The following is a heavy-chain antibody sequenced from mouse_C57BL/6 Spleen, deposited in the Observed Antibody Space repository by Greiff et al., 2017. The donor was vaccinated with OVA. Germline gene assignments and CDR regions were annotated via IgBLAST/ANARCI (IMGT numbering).Heavy chain of an antibody. D-gene: IGHD1-1*01. V-gene: IGHV1-85*01. CDR2: IYPRDGSP. CDR1: GYTFTSYD. CDR3: ARSPGSSPWVAY. J-gene: IGHJ3*01. Sequence: VQLQQSGPELVKPGASVKLSCKASGYTFTSYDINWVKQRPGQGLEWIGWIYPRDGSPKYNEPFTGKATLTVDTSSSTAYRELHSLTSEDSAGYVWARSPGSSPWVAYWGQGTLVTVSA.